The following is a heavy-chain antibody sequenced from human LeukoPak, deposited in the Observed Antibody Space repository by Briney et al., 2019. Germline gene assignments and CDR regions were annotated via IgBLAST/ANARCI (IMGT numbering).Heavy chain of an antibody. V-gene: IGHV1-24*01. J-gene: IGHJ4*02. D-gene: IGHD3-10*01. CDR2: FDPEDGET. CDR3: ATGVWFGELEGN. Sequence: ASVKVSCKVSEYTLTELSMHWVRQAPGKGLEWMGGFDPEDGETIYAQEFQGRVTMTEDTSTDTAYMELSSLRSEDTAVYYCATGVWFGELEGNWGQGTLVTVSS. CDR1: EYTLTELS.